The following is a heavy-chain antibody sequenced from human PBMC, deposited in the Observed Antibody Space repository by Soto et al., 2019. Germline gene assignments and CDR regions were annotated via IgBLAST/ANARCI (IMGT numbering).Heavy chain of an antibody. CDR1: GFTFSNAW. D-gene: IGHD5-18*01. Sequence: EVQLVESGGGLVKPGGSLRLSCAASGFTFSNAWMSWVRQAPGKGLEWVGHIKSKTDGGTTDYAAPVKGRFTISRDDSKNTLYLQMNSLKTEDTAVYYCTTVHGYSYTYYYGMDVWGQGTTVTVSS. J-gene: IGHJ6*02. V-gene: IGHV3-15*01. CDR2: IKSKTDGGTT. CDR3: TTVHGYSYTYYYGMDV.